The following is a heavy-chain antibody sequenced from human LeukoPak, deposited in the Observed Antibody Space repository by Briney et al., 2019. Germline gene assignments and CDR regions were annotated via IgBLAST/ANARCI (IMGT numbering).Heavy chain of an antibody. J-gene: IGHJ4*02. D-gene: IGHD2-21*01. CDR3: ARSRSRPLLPPLPKSQYYFDY. CDR2: INQSGST. V-gene: IGHV4-34*01. Sequence: SETLSLTCAVYGGSFSGYYWSWIRQPPGKGLEWMGEINQSGSTNYNPSLKRRVTISVDTSKTPSPLTLSSVTAADTAVYYCARSRSRPLLPPLPKSQYYFDYWGQGTLVTVSS. CDR1: GGSFSGYY.